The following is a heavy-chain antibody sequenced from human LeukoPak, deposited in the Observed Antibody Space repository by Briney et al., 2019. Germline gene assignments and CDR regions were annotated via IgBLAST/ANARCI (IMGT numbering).Heavy chain of an antibody. Sequence: SETLSLTCTVSGASISTYSWTWIRQTPGKGLECIGYTHYSGGINYNPSLKSRVTISLDTPKNQLSLKLTSVTAADTAVYYCARGGAVAGLLRAFDIWGQGTMVTVSS. D-gene: IGHD6-19*01. V-gene: IGHV4-59*01. CDR1: GASISTYS. CDR2: THYSGGI. CDR3: ARGGAVAGLLRAFDI. J-gene: IGHJ3*02.